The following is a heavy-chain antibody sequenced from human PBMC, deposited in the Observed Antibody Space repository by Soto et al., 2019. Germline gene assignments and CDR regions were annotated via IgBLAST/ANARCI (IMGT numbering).Heavy chain of an antibody. D-gene: IGHD3-3*01. Sequence: PSETLSLTCAVYGGSFSGYYWSWIRQPPWKGLEWIGEINHSGSTNYNPSLKSRVTISVDTAKNQFSLKLSSVTAADTAVYYCARASITIFGVVTRPFDYWGQGTLVTVFS. CDR3: ARASITIFGVVTRPFDY. V-gene: IGHV4-34*01. J-gene: IGHJ4*02. CDR2: INHSGST. CDR1: GGSFSGYY.